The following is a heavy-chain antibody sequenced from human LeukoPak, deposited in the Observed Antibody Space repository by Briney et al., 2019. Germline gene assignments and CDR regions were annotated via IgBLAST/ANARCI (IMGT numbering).Heavy chain of an antibody. CDR1: GYTFTGYY. V-gene: IGHV1-2*02. D-gene: IGHD6-13*01. Sequence: ASVKVSCKASGYTFTGYYMDWVRQAPGQGLEWMGWINPNSGGTTYAQKFQGRVTMTRDTSISTAYMELSRLRSDDTAVYYCARDAEAGTVWFDPWGQGTLVTVSS. CDR3: ARDAEAGTVWFDP. CDR2: INPNSGGT. J-gene: IGHJ5*02.